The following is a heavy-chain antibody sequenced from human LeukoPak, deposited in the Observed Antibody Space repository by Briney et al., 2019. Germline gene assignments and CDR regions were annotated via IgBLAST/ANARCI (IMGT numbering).Heavy chain of an antibody. CDR1: GYTFTGYY. V-gene: IGHV1-2*02. D-gene: IGHD3-10*01. J-gene: IGHJ3*02. CDR3: ATEDGSGSQYDAFDI. CDR2: INPNSGGT. Sequence: ASVKVSCKASGYTFTGYYMHWVRQAPGQGLEWMGWINPNSGGTNYAQKFQGRVTMTRDTSISTAYMELSRLRSDDTAVYYCATEDGSGSQYDAFDIWGQGTMVTVSS.